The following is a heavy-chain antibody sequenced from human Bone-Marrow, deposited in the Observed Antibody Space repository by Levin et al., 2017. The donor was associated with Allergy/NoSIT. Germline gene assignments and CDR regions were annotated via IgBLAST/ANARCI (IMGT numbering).Heavy chain of an antibody. J-gene: IGHJ4*02. CDR3: ARGYTYGPFDF. CDR1: GASISSPSYY. D-gene: IGHD5-18*01. V-gene: IGHV4-61*02. Sequence: ASETLSLTCNVSGASISSPSYYWNWIRQPAGKGLEWIGRIYTAGNTNFNPSLKSRVTMSLDASNNRFSLNLRSVTASDTAVYYCARGYTYGPFDFWGQGTLVTVSS. CDR2: IYTAGNT.